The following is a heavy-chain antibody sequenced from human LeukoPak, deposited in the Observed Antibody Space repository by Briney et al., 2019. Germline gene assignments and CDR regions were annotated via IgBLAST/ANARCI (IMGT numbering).Heavy chain of an antibody. CDR3: ARGLTVAGQRNVYYYYMDV. CDR2: IYYSGST. Sequence: SETLSLTCTVSGGPISSYYWSWIRQPPGKGLEWIGYIYYSGSTNYNPSLKSRVTISVDTSKNQFSLKLSSVTAADTAVYYCARGLTVAGQRNVYYYYMDVWGKGTTVTVSS. J-gene: IGHJ6*03. D-gene: IGHD6-19*01. V-gene: IGHV4-59*01. CDR1: GGPISSYY.